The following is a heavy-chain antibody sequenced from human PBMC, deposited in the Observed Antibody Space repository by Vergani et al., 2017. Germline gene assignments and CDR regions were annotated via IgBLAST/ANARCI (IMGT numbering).Heavy chain of an antibody. Sequence: QLQLQESGPGLVKPSETLSLTCTVSGGSISSSSYYWGWIRQPPGKGLEWIGRIYYSGSTYYNPSLKSRVTISVDPSKNQFSLKLSSVTAADTAVYYCARRGTIAARPRFDYWGQGTLVTVSS. J-gene: IGHJ4*02. D-gene: IGHD6-6*01. V-gene: IGHV4-39*01. CDR3: ARRGTIAARPRFDY. CDR1: GGSISSSSYY. CDR2: IYYSGST.